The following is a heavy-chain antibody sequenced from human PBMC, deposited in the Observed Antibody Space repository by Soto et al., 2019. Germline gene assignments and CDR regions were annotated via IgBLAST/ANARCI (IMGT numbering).Heavy chain of an antibody. Sequence: HPGGSLRLSCAASGFTFSSYSMNWVRQAPGKGLEWVSYISSSSSTIYYADSVKGRFTISRDNAKNSLFLHMNNLRGEDTAVYYCARRGSTETFTNWAQGTPVPVSS. CDR3: ARRGSTETFTN. J-gene: IGHJ4*02. CDR1: GFTFSSYS. D-gene: IGHD4-17*01. CDR2: ISSSSSTI. V-gene: IGHV3-48*01.